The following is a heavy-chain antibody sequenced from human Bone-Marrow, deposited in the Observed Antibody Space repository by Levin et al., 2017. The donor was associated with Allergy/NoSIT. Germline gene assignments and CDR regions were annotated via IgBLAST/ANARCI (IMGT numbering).Heavy chain of an antibody. D-gene: IGHD6-19*01. CDR1: GFTFSSYR. Sequence: SCAASGFTFSSYRMNWVRQAPGKGLEWVSSISSSSSYIYYADSVKGRFTISRDNAKNSLYLQMNSLRAEDTAVYYCARDLSIAVAARYGMDVWGQGTTVTVSS. CDR3: ARDLSIAVAARYGMDV. CDR2: ISSSSSYI. V-gene: IGHV3-21*01. J-gene: IGHJ6*02.